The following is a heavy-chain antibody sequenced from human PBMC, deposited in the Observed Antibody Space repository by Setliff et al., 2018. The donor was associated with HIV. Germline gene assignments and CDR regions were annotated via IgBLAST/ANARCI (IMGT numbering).Heavy chain of an antibody. CDR3: ARGVAGTWWFDP. D-gene: IGHD6-19*01. CDR1: GGSFSGYY. CDR2: INHSGST. Sequence: SETLSLTCAVYGGSFSGYYWSWIRQPPGKGLEWIGEINHSGSTNYNPSLKSRVTISVDTSKNQFSLKLSSVTDADTAVYYCARGVAGTWWFDPWGQGTLVTVSS. V-gene: IGHV4-34*01. J-gene: IGHJ5*02.